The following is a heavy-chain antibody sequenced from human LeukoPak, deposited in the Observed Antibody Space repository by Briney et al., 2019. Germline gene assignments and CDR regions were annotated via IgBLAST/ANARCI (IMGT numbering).Heavy chain of an antibody. CDR1: GGSISSGSYY. CDR3: ARDSTGAFDI. CDR2: IYTSGCT. J-gene: IGHJ3*02. V-gene: IGHV4-61*02. Sequence: PSETLSLTCTVSGGSISSGSYYWSWIRQPAGKGLEWIGRIYTSGCTNYNPSLKSRVTISVDTSKNQFSLKLSSVTAADTAVYYCARDSTGAFDIWGQGTMVTVSS. D-gene: IGHD4-17*01.